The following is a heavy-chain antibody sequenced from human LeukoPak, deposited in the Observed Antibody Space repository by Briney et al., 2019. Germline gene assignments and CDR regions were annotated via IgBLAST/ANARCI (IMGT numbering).Heavy chain of an antibody. CDR2: ISNSSSNI. CDR3: ARAMVTEY. J-gene: IGHJ4*02. D-gene: IGHD5-18*01. CDR1: GFTFSSYS. Sequence: GGSLSLSCAASGFTFSSYSMNWVRQAPGKGLEWVSSISNSSSNIYYPDSENGRFIISRDNAKNSLYLPMNSLRAEHTAVYYCARAMVTEYWGQGTLVTVSS. V-gene: IGHV3-21*01.